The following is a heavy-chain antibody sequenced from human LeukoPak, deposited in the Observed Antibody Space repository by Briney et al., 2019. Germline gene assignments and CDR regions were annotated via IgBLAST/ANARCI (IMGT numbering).Heavy chain of an antibody. CDR3: ARGIHGGAWITDY. D-gene: IGHD3-10*01. CDR2: SNAPNGNT. V-gene: IGHV1-3*02. CDR1: GYTFTGYA. Sequence: ASVKVSCKASGYTFTGYAIHWVRQAPGQRLEWMGWSNAPNGNTDYSPEFQGRVSITRDTSASTAYMELTSLTSEDMAIYYCARGIHGGAWITDYWGQGTLVTVSS. J-gene: IGHJ4*02.